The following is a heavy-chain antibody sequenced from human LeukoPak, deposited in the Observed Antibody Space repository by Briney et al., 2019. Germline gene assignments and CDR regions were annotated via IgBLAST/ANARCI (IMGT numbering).Heavy chain of an antibody. D-gene: IGHD5-24*01. V-gene: IGHV1-8*01. Sequence: GASVKVSCKASGYTFTSYDFNWVRQATGQGPEWMGWMNPNSGNTGYAQKFQGRVTMTRDTSISTAYMELSSLRSEDTAVYYCAKVGDGYTDFDYWGQGTLVTVSS. J-gene: IGHJ4*02. CDR1: GYTFTSYD. CDR2: MNPNSGNT. CDR3: AKVGDGYTDFDY.